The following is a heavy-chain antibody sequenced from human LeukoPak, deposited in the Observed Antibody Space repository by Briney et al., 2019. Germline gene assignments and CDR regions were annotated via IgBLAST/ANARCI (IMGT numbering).Heavy chain of an antibody. CDR1: GFNLIGYA. V-gene: IGHV3-23*01. CDR2: MSGAGDIA. J-gene: IGHJ5*02. CDR3: AKLKSALIVVGA. D-gene: IGHD1-26*01. Sequence: PGGSLRLSCAASGFNLIGYAFHWVRQAPGQGLEWVSSMSGAGDIAHYAESVRGRFTISRDNSRNILYLQMNSLRADDTAIYYCAKLKSALIVVGAWGQGTLVAVSP.